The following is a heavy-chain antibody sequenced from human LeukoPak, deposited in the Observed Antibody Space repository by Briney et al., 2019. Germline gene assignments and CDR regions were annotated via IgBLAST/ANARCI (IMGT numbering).Heavy chain of an antibody. CDR2: IYYSGST. D-gene: IGHD3-10*01. V-gene: IGHV4-31*03. J-gene: IGHJ5*02. CDR3: ARGHYYGSGSYYGWFDP. Sequence: SETLSLTCTVSGGSISSGGYYWSWIRQHPGKGLEWIGYIYYSGSTYYNPSLKSRVTVSVDTSKDQFSLKLSSVTAADTAVYYCARGHYYGSGSYYGWFDPWGQGTLVTVSS. CDR1: GGSISSGGYY.